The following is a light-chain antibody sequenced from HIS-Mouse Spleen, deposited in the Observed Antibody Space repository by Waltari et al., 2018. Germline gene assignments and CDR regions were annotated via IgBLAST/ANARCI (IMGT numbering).Light chain of an antibody. J-gene: IGLJ2*01. Sequence: QSVLTQPPSASGTPGQRVTISCSGSSSNIGSNYVYWYQQLPGTAPNLRIYRNNRRPSGVLERFSGSKSGTSASLAISGRRSEDEADYDCAAWDDSLSGHVVFGGGTKLTVL. CDR2: RNN. V-gene: IGLV1-47*01. CDR1: SSNIGSNY. CDR3: AAWDDSLSGHVV.